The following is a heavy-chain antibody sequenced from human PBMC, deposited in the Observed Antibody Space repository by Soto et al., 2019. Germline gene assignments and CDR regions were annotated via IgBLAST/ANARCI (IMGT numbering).Heavy chain of an antibody. CDR1: GFSFTGYY. CDR2: INAHSGGT. D-gene: IGHD6-6*01. V-gene: IGHV1-2*02. CDR3: AKDLTRQLAYWLDP. J-gene: IGHJ5*02. Sequence: ASVKVSCKASGFSFTGYYIHWLRQAPGQGLEWMGWINAHSGGTEYAQKFQGRVTLTRDTSIATAYLTPTSLTSDDTALYYCAKDLTRQLAYWLDPWGQGTQVTVSS.